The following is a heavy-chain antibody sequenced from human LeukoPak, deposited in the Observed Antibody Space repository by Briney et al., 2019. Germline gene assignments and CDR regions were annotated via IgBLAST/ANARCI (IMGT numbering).Heavy chain of an antibody. CDR3: ARGHYYGSGGDTFDV. CDR1: GFRFSNND. Sequence: QPGGSERLYCAASGFRFSNNDMHWVRQFSGKGLEWVSGLGVAGDRYYPVSVRGRFTVSRDRAGTYLYLQMNSLSAGDTAVYYCARGHYYGSGGDTFDVWGKGTMVIVSS. D-gene: IGHD3-10*01. CDR2: LGVAGDR. V-gene: IGHV3-13*01. J-gene: IGHJ3*01.